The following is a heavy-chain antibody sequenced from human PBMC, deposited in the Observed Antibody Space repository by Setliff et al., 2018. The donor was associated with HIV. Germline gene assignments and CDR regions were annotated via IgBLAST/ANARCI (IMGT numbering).Heavy chain of an antibody. CDR2: ISYDGSFK. CDR3: AKDDVPRDFDI. CDR1: GFTFSSYA. V-gene: IGHV3-30*04. Sequence: GGSLRLSCAASGFTFSSYAMHWVRQAPGKGLEWVAVISYDGSFKYYADSVKGRFTISRDNSKNTLYLQMNSLRAEDTAVYYCAKDDVPRDFDIWGQGTMVTVSS. J-gene: IGHJ3*02.